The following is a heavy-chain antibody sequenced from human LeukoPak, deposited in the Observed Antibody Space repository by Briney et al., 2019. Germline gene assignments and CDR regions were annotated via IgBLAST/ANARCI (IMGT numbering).Heavy chain of an antibody. CDR1: GGSISSSSYY. CDR2: INHSGST. D-gene: IGHD5-18*01. J-gene: IGHJ5*02. Sequence: PSETLSLTCTVSGGSISSSSYYWGWIRQPPGKGLEWIGEINHSGSTNYNPSLKSRVTISVDTSKNQFSLKLSSVTAADTAVYYCARADTAEEFDPWGQGTLVTVSS. V-gene: IGHV4-39*07. CDR3: ARADTAEEFDP.